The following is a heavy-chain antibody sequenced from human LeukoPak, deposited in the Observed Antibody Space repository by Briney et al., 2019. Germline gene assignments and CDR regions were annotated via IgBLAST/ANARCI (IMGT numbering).Heavy chain of an antibody. CDR3: ARGSVATIPNYFDY. CDR2: IYTSGST. Sequence: SQTLSLTCTVSGGSISSYYWSWIRQPAGEGLEWIGRIYTSGSTNYNPSLKSRVTMSVDTSKNQFSLKLSSVTAADTAVYYCARGSVATIPNYFDYWGQGTLVTVSS. D-gene: IGHD5-12*01. V-gene: IGHV4-4*07. CDR1: GGSISSYY. J-gene: IGHJ4*02.